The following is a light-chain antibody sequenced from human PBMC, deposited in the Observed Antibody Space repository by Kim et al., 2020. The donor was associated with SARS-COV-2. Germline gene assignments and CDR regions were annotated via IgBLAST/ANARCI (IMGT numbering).Light chain of an antibody. Sequence: ELTQPPSASGTPGQRVTISCSGSSSNIGSNYVYWYQQLPGTAPKLLIYRNNQRPSGVPDRFSGSKSGTSASLAISGLRSEDEADYYCAAWDDSLSGEVFGGGTQLTVL. CDR3: AAWDDSLSGEV. V-gene: IGLV1-47*01. J-gene: IGLJ7*01. CDR1: SSNIGSNY. CDR2: RNN.